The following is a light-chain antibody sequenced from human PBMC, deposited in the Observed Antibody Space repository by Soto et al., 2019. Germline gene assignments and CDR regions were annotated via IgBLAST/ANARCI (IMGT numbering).Light chain of an antibody. V-gene: IGLV2-14*01. J-gene: IGLJ3*02. CDR3: SSYAAYSTLWV. CDR1: ASDIGNYNW. Sequence: QSALTQPASVSGSPGQSITISCTGTASDIGNYNWVSWYQQHSGKAPKLIIYEVTNRPSGVSNRFSGSKSGDAASLTISGLQAEDEAHYYCSSYAAYSTLWVFGGGTQLTV. CDR2: EVT.